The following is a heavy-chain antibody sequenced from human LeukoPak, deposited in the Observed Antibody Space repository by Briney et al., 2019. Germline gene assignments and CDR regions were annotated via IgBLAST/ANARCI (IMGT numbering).Heavy chain of an antibody. Sequence: SETLSLTCAVYGGSFSGYYWSWIRQPPGKGLEWIGEINHSGSTNYNPSLKSRVTISVDTSKNQFSLKLSSVTAADTAVYYCARYRGYSYGRVGLDYWGQRTLVTVSS. D-gene: IGHD5-18*01. CDR3: ARYRGYSYGRVGLDY. CDR1: GGSFSGYY. CDR2: INHSGST. V-gene: IGHV4-34*01. J-gene: IGHJ4*02.